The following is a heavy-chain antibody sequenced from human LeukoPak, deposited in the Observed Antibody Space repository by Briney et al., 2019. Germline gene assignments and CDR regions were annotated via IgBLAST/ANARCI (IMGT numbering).Heavy chain of an antibody. CDR1: GGSFSGYY. Sequence: ASETLSLTCAVYGGSFSGYYWSWIRQPPGKGLEWIGEINHSGSTNYNPSLKSRVTISVDTSKNQFSLKLSSVTAADTAVYYCARDLRSGSYYRYYYYMDVWGKGTTVTVSS. CDR3: ARDLRSGSYYRYYYYMDV. V-gene: IGHV4-34*01. CDR2: INHSGST. J-gene: IGHJ6*03. D-gene: IGHD1-26*01.